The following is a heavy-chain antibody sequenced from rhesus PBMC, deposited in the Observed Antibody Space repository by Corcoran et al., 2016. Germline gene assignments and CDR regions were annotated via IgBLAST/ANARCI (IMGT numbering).Heavy chain of an antibody. CDR2: IDPEDGET. J-gene: IGHJ4*01. CDR3: ATRGGWTYFDY. Sequence: EVQLVQSGAEMKKPGASVKISCKASGYTFTDYYLHWVRQAPGKGLEWIGRIDPEDGETIHAQKFQDRVTITADTSTDTAYMELSSLRSEDTAVYYCATRGGWTYFDYWGQGVLVTVSS. V-gene: IGHV1-111*02. D-gene: IGHD6-37*01. CDR1: GYTFTDYY.